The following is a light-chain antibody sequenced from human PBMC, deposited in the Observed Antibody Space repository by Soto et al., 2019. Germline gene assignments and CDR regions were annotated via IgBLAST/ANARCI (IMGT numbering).Light chain of an antibody. V-gene: IGKV1-5*03. Sequence: DIQMTQSPSTLSASVGDRVTITCRASQTINSWLAWYQQKPGRAPKLLIYKASTLQDGVPPRFSGSGSGTEFTLTITGLQPDDFATDFCQQYNSYVTFGGGTKVEIK. J-gene: IGKJ4*01. CDR1: QTINSW. CDR3: QQYNSYVT. CDR2: KAS.